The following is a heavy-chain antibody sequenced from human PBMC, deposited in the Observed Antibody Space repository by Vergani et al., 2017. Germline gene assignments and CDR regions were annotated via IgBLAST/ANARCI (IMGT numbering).Heavy chain of an antibody. V-gene: IGHV3-23*01. CDR2: ISGSGGST. CDR1: GFTFSSYA. Sequence: EVQLLESGGGLVQPGGSLRLSCAASGFTFSSYAMSWVRQAPGKGLEWVSAISGSGGSTYYADSVKGRFTISRDNSKNTLYLQMNRLRAEDTAVYYCAIKKSPSGAFDIWGQGTMVTVSS. J-gene: IGHJ3*02. CDR3: AIKKSPSGAFDI.